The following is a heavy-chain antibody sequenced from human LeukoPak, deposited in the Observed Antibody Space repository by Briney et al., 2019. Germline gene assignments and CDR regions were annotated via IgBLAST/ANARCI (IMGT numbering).Heavy chain of an antibody. J-gene: IGHJ1*01. V-gene: IGHV3-23*01. D-gene: IGHD1-26*01. CDR3: AKGGARIAGAAEYFQH. Sequence: PGGSLRLSCAASGFTFSSYAMSWVRQAPGKGLEWVSAISGSGGSTYYAASVKGRFTISRDNSKNTLYLQMNSLRAEDTAVYYCAKGGARIAGAAEYFQHWGQGTLVTVSS. CDR2: ISGSGGST. CDR1: GFTFSSYA.